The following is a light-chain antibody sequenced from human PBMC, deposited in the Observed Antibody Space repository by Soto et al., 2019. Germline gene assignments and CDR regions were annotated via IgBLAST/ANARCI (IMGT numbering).Light chain of an antibody. CDR2: AVS. CDR1: SSDVGGFNY. V-gene: IGLV2-14*01. CDR3: TSYTNTYSLA. Sequence: QSALTQPASVSGSPGQSITISCTGTSSDVGGFNYVSWYLHHPGKTPKLIIYAVSNRPSGISNRFSGSKSGNTASLTISGLQAEDEAYYYCTSYTNTYSLAFGGGTKLTVL. J-gene: IGLJ2*01.